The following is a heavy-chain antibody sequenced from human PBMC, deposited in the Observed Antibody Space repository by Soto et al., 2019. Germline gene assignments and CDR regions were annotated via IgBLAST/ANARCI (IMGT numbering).Heavy chain of an antibody. CDR1: GDSISNSRFY. D-gene: IGHD3-22*01. V-gene: IGHV4-39*01. J-gene: IGHJ5*02. CDR2: IYHTGNA. Sequence: SETLSLTCSVSGDSISNSRFYWAWIRQPPGEGLEWIGSIYHTGNAYYNPSLKRRVTISVDTSKNQFSLKLTSVTAADAALYYCARDFFDSSDYTTNWFDPWGQGTLVTVSS. CDR3: ARDFFDSSDYTTNWFDP.